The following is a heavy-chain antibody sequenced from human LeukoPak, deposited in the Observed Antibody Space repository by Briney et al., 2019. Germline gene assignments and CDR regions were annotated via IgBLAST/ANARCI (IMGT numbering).Heavy chain of an antibody. V-gene: IGHV1-8*03. J-gene: IGHJ4*02. Sequence: ASVKVSCKASGYTFTSYDINWVRQATGQGLEWMGWMNPNSGNTGYAQKFQGRVTITRNTSISTAYMELSSLRSEDTAVYYCAKEATGYSSGWSACDYWGQGTLVTVSS. D-gene: IGHD6-19*01. CDR1: GYTFTSYD. CDR3: AKEATGYSSGWSACDY. CDR2: MNPNSGNT.